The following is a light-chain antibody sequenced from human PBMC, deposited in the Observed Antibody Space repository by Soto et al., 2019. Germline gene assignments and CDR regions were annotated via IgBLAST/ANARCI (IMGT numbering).Light chain of an antibody. CDR3: EQYGSSPRT. J-gene: IGKJ1*01. V-gene: IGKV3-15*01. Sequence: EIIMTQSPAALSVSPGERATLSFRSSQSVSRNLAWYRQRPGQAPRLLIYGASTRATGIPARFSGSGSGADFTLTISRLAPEDSAVYYCEQYGSSPRTFGQGTKVDIK. CDR2: GAS. CDR1: QSVSRN.